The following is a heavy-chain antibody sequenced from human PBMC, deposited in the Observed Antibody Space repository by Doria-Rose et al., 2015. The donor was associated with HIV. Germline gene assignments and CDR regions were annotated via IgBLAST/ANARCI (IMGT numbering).Heavy chain of an antibody. V-gene: IGHV4-59*01. J-gene: IGHJ4*02. D-gene: IGHD3-22*01. Sequence: QVQLQESGPGLVKPSETLSLTCSVSGDSISTYYWNWIRQPPGKGLEWIGYIYYSGSTNYNPSLKSRVTISVDSSKNQFSLKLSSVTAADTAVYYCARGTFYDSSGYYPYFDYGGQGPLVTVSS. CDR2: IYYSGST. CDR3: ARGTFYDSSGYYPYFDY. CDR1: GDSISTYY.